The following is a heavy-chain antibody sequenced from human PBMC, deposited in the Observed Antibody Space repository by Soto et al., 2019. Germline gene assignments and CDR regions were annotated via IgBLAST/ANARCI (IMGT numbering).Heavy chain of an antibody. Sequence: ASETLSLTCNVSGFSISSGFYWGWVRQPPGKGLEWIGAIYHSGTTYFNPSLKSRVTMTIDTSKNQFPLSLASVAAADTAMYYCARGMNPQDYWGQGTLVTVSS. V-gene: IGHV4-38-2*02. CDR1: GFSISSGFY. J-gene: IGHJ4*02. CDR3: ARGMNPQDY. CDR2: IYHSGTT. D-gene: IGHD6-13*01.